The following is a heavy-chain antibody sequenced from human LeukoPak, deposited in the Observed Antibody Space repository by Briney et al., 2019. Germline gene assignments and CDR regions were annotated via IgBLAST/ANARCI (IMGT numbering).Heavy chain of an antibody. V-gene: IGHV3-48*03. CDR1: GFTFSSYE. Sequence: GGSLRLSCAASGFTFSSYEMNWVRQAPGKGLXXVSYISSSGSTIYYADSVKGRFTVSRDNAKNSLYLQMNSLRAEDTAVYYCARDQAAAGTMDYWGQGTLVTVSS. D-gene: IGHD6-13*01. CDR2: ISSSGSTI. J-gene: IGHJ4*02. CDR3: ARDQAAAGTMDY.